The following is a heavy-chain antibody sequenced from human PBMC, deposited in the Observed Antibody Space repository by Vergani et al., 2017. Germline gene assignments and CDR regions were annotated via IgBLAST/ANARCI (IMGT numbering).Heavy chain of an antibody. V-gene: IGHV3-48*03. J-gene: IGHJ6*02. D-gene: IGHD3-10*01. CDR1: GFTFSSYE. CDR3: AKVGGDYGSGSSPYYYYGMDV. Sequence: EVQLVESGGGLVQPGGSLRLSCAASGFTFSSYEMNWVRQAPGKGLEWVSYISSSGSTIYYADSVKGRFTISRDNAKNSLYLQMNSLRAEDTAVYYCAKVGGDYGSGSSPYYYYGMDVWGQGTTVTVSS. CDR2: ISSSGSTI.